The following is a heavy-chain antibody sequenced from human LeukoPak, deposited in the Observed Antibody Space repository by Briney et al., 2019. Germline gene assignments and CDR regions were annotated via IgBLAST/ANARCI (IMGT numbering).Heavy chain of an antibody. J-gene: IGHJ4*02. D-gene: IGHD1-1*01. V-gene: IGHV3-23*01. Sequence: PGESLRLSCAATGFIFSNYAMSWVRQAPGKGPEWVSAISGSGDNTYHAESVEGRFTISRDNSKNTLYLQMNSLRAEDTAIYYCAKHFRGSGYYFDYWGQGTLVTVSS. CDR2: ISGSGDNT. CDR1: GFIFSNYA. CDR3: AKHFRGSGYYFDY.